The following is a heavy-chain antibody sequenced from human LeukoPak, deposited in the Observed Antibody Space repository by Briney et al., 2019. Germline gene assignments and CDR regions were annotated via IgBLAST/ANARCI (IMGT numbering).Heavy chain of an antibody. CDR2: IYYSGST. CDR3: AREGWNYLDY. V-gene: IGHV4-59*01. D-gene: IGHD6-19*01. Sequence: QPPGKGLEWIGYIYYSGSTNYNPSLKSRVTISVDTSKNQFSLKLSSVTAADTAVYYCAREGWNYLDYWGQGTLVTVSS. J-gene: IGHJ4*02.